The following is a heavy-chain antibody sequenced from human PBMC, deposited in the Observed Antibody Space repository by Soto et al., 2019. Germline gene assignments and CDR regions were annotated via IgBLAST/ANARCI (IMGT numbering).Heavy chain of an antibody. Sequence: PGGSLRLSCAASGFSFGGFAMSWVRQAPGKGLEWVSAISGSGGGTYYADSVKGRFTISRDNSKNTMYLEMNSLRAEDTAVYYCAKENGGQGSDYWGQGTLVTVSS. D-gene: IGHD3-16*01. CDR1: GFSFGGFA. CDR3: AKENGGQGSDY. J-gene: IGHJ4*02. CDR2: ISGSGGGT. V-gene: IGHV3-23*01.